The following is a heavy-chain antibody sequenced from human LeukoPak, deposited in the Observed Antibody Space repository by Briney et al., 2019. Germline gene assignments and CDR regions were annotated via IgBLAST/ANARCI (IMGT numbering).Heavy chain of an antibody. Sequence: GASVKVSCKASGYTFTSYGISWVRQAPGQGLEWMGWISAYNGNTNYAQKLQGRVTMTTDTSTSTAYMELRSLRSDDTAVYYCAVGGYYYGSESYVDHWGQGTLVTVSS. CDR2: ISAYNGNT. CDR3: AVGGYYYGSESYVDH. V-gene: IGHV1-18*01. CDR1: GYTFTSYG. D-gene: IGHD3-10*01. J-gene: IGHJ4*02.